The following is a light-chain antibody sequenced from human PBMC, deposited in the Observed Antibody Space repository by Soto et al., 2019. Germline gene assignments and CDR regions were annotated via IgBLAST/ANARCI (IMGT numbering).Light chain of an antibody. Sequence: DIQMTQSPSTLSASVRDRVTITCRASQSISTWLAWYQQKPGKAPKVLIYKASSLETGVPSRFSGSGSGTEFTLTISSLQPDDFATYYCQQYNSYPWTFGQGTKVDIK. CDR3: QQYNSYPWT. V-gene: IGKV1-5*03. CDR1: QSISTW. J-gene: IGKJ1*01. CDR2: KAS.